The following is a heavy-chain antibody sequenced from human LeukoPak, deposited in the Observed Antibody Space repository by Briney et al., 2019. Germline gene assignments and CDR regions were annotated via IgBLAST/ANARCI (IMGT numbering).Heavy chain of an antibody. CDR1: GFTFSSYA. V-gene: IGHV3-23*01. CDR3: AKGDYYDSSGYIDY. J-gene: IGHJ4*02. Sequence: GGSLRLSCAASGFTFSSYAMSWVRQAPGKGLEWVSAIRGSGGSTYYAASVKGRFTISRDNSKNTLYLQMNSLRAEDTAVYYCAKGDYYDSSGYIDYWGQGTLVTVSS. D-gene: IGHD3-22*01. CDR2: IRGSGGST.